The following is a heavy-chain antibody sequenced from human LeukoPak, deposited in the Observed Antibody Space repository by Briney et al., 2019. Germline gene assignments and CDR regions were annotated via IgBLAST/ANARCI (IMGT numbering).Heavy chain of an antibody. D-gene: IGHD5-24*01. CDR3: VKNGSLDY. CDR2: ISTSGDST. J-gene: IGHJ4*02. CDR1: GFTFRSQN. Sequence: GGSLRLSCAAPGFTFRSQNMDWGRQAPGKGLEWVAYISTSGDSTKYADSVEGRFTISRDNAENSLYLLMNSLRVEDTAVYYCVKNGSLDYWGQGILVTVSS. V-gene: IGHV3-21*06.